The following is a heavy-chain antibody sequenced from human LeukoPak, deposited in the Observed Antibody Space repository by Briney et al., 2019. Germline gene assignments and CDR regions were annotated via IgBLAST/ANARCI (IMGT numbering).Heavy chain of an antibody. CDR2: ITSRGEST. Sequence: GGSLRLSCAAPGFTFSIYAMSWVRQAPGKGLQWVSSITSRGESTWYVDSVKGRFTITRDNSENTLYLQMHSLRAKDTAVYYCARDRPNYYGSDGHYYRRDGDYWGRGTLVSVSS. CDR3: ARDRPNYYGSDGHYYRRDGDY. D-gene: IGHD3-22*01. V-gene: IGHV3-23*01. J-gene: IGHJ4*02. CDR1: GFTFSIYA.